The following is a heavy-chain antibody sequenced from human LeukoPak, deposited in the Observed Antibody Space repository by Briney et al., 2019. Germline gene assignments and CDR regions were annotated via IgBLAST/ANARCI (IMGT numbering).Heavy chain of an antibody. V-gene: IGHV3-73*01. CDR2: IRSKVNNYAT. D-gene: IGHD1/OR15-1a*01. Sequence: GGSLRLSCAASGFTFSGSAMHWVRQASGKGLEWIGRIRSKVNNYATAYAASVKDRFTISRDDSRNTAYLQMNSLRAEDTAVYYCRTWNTNHFDYWGQGTLVTVSS. CDR3: RTWNTNHFDY. J-gene: IGHJ4*02. CDR1: GFTFSGSA.